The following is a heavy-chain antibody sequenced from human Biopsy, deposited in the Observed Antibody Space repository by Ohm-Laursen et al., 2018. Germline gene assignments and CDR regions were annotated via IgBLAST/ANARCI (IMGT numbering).Heavy chain of an antibody. CDR3: ARAFGGAYCSYAFDL. J-gene: IGHJ3*01. CDR1: GYTFYSYG. Sequence: ASVKVSCKASGYTFYSYGITWVRQAPGQGLEWMGWITADNTNSAQKFQGRLTMTTDISTSTAYMDLKGLRSDDTAIYYCARAFGGAYCSYAFDLWGQGTLVTVSS. CDR2: ITADNT. V-gene: IGHV1-18*01. D-gene: IGHD1-26*01.